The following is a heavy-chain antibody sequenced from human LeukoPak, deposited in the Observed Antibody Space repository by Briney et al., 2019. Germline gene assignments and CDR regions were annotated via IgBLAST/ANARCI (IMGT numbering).Heavy chain of an antibody. CDR2: VRNKAHNYMT. J-gene: IGHJ4*02. CDR1: GFIFSDQY. V-gene: IGHV3-72*01. Sequence: PGGSLRLSCVASGFIFSDQYMDWVRQAPGKGLEWLGRVRNKAHNYMTEYAASVKARITISRDDSLKSLFLQLHTLTVEDTAVCYCVRGGGYFFDYWGRGTLVTVSS. D-gene: IGHD4-23*01. CDR3: VRGGGYFFDY.